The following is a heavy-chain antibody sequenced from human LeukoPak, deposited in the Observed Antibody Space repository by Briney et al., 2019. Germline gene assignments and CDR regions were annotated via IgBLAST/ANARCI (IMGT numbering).Heavy chain of an antibody. CDR3: ARESGYTYGA. CDR1: GFRFSGYW. CDR2: INTDGGRT. Sequence: GGSLRLSCAASGFRFSGYWMHWVRQAPGKGLVWVSLINTDGGRTAYADSMKGRFTISRDNAKNTLYLQMNSLRAEDTAVYYCARESGYTYGAWGQGTLVTVSS. J-gene: IGHJ4*02. V-gene: IGHV3-74*01. D-gene: IGHD6-13*01.